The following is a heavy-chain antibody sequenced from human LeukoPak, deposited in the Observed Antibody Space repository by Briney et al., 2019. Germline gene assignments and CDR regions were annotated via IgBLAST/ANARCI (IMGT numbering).Heavy chain of an antibody. D-gene: IGHD2-2*01. Sequence: ASVKVSCKASGYTFTGYYMYWVRQAPGQGLEWMGWINPNSGAIHYAQKFQGRVTMTRDTSIRTAYMELRSLRSDDTAVYYCARGLPAPKGLGIEYWGQGTLVTVSS. CDR1: GYTFTGYY. CDR3: ARGLPAPKGLGIEY. J-gene: IGHJ4*02. V-gene: IGHV1-2*02. CDR2: INPNSGAI.